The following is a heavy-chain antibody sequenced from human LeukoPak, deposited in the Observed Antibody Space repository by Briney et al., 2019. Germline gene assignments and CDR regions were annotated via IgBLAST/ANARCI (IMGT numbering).Heavy chain of an antibody. CDR2: IYYSGAT. D-gene: IGHD3-10*01. CDR1: GGSISNYY. J-gene: IGHJ4*02. V-gene: IGHV4-59*08. Sequence: PSETLSLTCTVSGGSISNYYWSWIRHPPGKGLEWMGHIYYSGATKYNPSLKSRITISVDTSKNQFSLMLSSVTAADTAVYYCARFGITVVRGGKYYFDYWGQGTLVTVSS. CDR3: ARFGITVVRGGKYYFDY.